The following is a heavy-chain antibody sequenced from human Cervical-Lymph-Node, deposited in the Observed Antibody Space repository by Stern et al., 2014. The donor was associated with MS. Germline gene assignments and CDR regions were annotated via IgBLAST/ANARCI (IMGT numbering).Heavy chain of an antibody. V-gene: IGHV1-69*01. J-gene: IGHJ6*02. CDR3: ARDTAGDLVLEPSTMLGQDYFYYGLDV. CDR2: IIPMYRTT. CDR1: GGTFSSYA. D-gene: IGHD2-2*01. Sequence: QVQLVQSGAEVKKPGSSVKVSCKASGGTFSSYAVSWVRQAPGQGLEWMGGIIPMYRTTAYGQKIRGRVTITADEATSTAFMELSSLTSDDTAVYYCARDTAGDLVLEPSTMLGQDYFYYGLDVWGQGTTVTVSS.